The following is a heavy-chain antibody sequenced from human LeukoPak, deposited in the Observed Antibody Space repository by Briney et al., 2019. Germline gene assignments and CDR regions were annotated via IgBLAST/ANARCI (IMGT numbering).Heavy chain of an antibody. CDR1: GFTFSSYG. CDR3: ARTFGLIDESYYFDY. D-gene: IGHD3-16*01. Sequence: PGGSLRLSCAASGFTFSSYGMHWVRQAPGKGLEWVAVISYDGSNKYYADSVKGRFTISRDNSKNTLYLQMNSLRAEDTAVYYCARTFGLIDESYYFDYWGQGTLVTVSS. J-gene: IGHJ4*02. V-gene: IGHV3-30*03. CDR2: ISYDGSNK.